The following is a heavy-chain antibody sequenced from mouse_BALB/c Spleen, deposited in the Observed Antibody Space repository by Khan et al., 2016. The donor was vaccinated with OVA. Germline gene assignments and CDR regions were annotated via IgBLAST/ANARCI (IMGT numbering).Heavy chain of an antibody. CDR2: IWSDGST. Sequence: QVQLKQSGPGLVAPSQSLSITCTISGFSLTTYGVHRVRQPPGKGLEWLVMIWSDGSTTYNSTLKSRLSISKDNSKSQVFLKMNSLQTDDTAMYYCARQPYYHYYIMDYWGQGTSVTVSS. D-gene: IGHD2-10*01. CDR1: GFSLTTYG. V-gene: IGHV2-6-1*01. CDR3: ARQPYYHYYIMDY. J-gene: IGHJ4*01.